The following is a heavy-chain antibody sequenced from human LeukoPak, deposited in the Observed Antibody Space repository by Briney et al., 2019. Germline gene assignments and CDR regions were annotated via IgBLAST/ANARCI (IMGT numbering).Heavy chain of an antibody. Sequence: MPSETLSLTCTVSAGSVNSSPYYWGWVRQPPGKGLEWIGSIHYSGNTYYNPSLKSRVTISVDTSRNQFSLKLSSVSAADRGIYYCAKHEGSYFDKSGYTFEYWGQGTLVTVSS. J-gene: IGHJ4*02. CDR2: IHYSGNT. CDR3: AKHEGSYFDKSGYTFEY. V-gene: IGHV4-39*01. CDR1: AGSVNSSPYY. D-gene: IGHD3-22*01.